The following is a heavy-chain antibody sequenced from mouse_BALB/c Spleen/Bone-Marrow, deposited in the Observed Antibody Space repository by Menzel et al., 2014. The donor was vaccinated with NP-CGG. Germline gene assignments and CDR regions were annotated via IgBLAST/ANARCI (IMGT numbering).Heavy chain of an antibody. CDR1: GFTFTDYY. J-gene: IGHJ2*01. CDR3: ARDSRSTVSHFDY. Sequence: EVHLVESGGGLVQPGGSLRLSCATSGFTFTDYYMNWVRQPPGKALEWLGFIRNKANGYTTEYSASVKGRFPISRDNSQSILYLQMNTLRAEDSATYYCARDSRSTVSHFDYWGQGTTLTVSS. V-gene: IGHV7-3*02. D-gene: IGHD1-1*01. CDR2: IRNKANGYTT.